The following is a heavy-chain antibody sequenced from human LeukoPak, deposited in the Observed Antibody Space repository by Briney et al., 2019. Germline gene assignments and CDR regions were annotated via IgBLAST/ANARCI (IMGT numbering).Heavy chain of an antibody. Sequence: ASVTVSCKASGYTFTSYGISWVRQAPGQGLEWMGWISAYNGNTNYAQKLQGRVTMTTDTSTSTVYMELRSLRSDDTAVYYCARDRGYSSGWYISWFDPWGQGTLVTVSS. CDR2: ISAYNGNT. CDR3: ARDRGYSSGWYISWFDP. D-gene: IGHD6-19*01. V-gene: IGHV1-18*01. CDR1: GYTFTSYG. J-gene: IGHJ5*02.